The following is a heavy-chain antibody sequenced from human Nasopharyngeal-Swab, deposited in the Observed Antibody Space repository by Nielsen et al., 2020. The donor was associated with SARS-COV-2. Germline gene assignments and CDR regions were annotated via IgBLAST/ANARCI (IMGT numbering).Heavy chain of an antibody. CDR2: IIPIFGTA. CDR1: GGTFSSYA. CDR3: ARDLGGPVAASPNGMDV. J-gene: IGHJ6*02. Sequence: SVKVSCKASGGTFSSYAISWVRQAPGQGLEWMGGIIPIFGTANYAQKFQGRVTITADKSTSTVYMELSSLRSEDTAVYYCARDLGGPVAASPNGMDVWGQGTTVTVSS. D-gene: IGHD2-15*01. V-gene: IGHV1-69*06.